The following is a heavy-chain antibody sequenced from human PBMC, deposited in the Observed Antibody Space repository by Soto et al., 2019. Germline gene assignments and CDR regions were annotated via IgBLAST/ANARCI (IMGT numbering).Heavy chain of an antibody. V-gene: IGHV4-59*01. CDR2: IYYSGST. CDR1: GGSISSYY. CDR3: ARDGATYYDFRSGYYPHSYYMDV. J-gene: IGHJ6*03. D-gene: IGHD3-3*01. Sequence: SETLSLTCTVSGGSISSYYWSWIRQPPGKGLEWIGYIYYSGSTNYNPSLKSRVTISVDTSKNQFSLKLSSVTAADTAVYYCARDGATYYDFRSGYYPHSYYMDVWGKGTTVTVSS.